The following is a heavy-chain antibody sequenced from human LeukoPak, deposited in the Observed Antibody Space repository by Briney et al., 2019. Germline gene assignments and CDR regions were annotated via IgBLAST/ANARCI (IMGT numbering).Heavy chain of an antibody. D-gene: IGHD3-22*01. CDR1: GFAFSSYG. J-gene: IGHJ4*02. V-gene: IGHV3-30*03. CDR3: AMWLLSFDY. Sequence: GGSLRLSCAASGFAFSSYGMHWVRQAPGKGLEWVAVISYDGSNKYYADSVKGRFTISRDNSKNTLYLQMNSLRAEDTAVYYCAMWLLSFDYWGQGTLVTVSS. CDR2: ISYDGSNK.